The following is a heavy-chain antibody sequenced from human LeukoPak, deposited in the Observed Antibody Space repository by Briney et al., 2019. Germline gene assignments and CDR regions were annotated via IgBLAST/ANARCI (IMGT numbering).Heavy chain of an antibody. D-gene: IGHD2-2*01. V-gene: IGHV3-53*04. Sequence: EGSLRLSCAASGFTFSSYAMSWVRQAPGKGLEWVSVIYSGGSTYYADSVKGRFTISRHSPKNTLYLQMNSLRAEDTAVYYCARVLGTRQSNWFDPWGQGTLVTVSS. CDR2: IYSGGST. CDR3: ARVLGTRQSNWFDP. J-gene: IGHJ5*02. CDR1: GFTFSSYA.